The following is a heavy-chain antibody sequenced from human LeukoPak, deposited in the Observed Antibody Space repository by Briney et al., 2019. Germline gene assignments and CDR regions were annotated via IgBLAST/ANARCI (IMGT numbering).Heavy chain of an antibody. CDR1: GFTFSSYA. D-gene: IGHD2-2*01. CDR3: AKNGEVVPAAMIDY. CDR2: ISGSGGST. J-gene: IGHJ4*02. V-gene: IGHV3-23*01. Sequence: GGSLRLSCAASGFTFSSYAMSRVRQAPGKGLEWVSAISGSGGSTYYADSVKGRFTISRDNSKNTLYLQMNSLRAEDTAVYYCAKNGEVVPAAMIDYWGQGTLVTVSS.